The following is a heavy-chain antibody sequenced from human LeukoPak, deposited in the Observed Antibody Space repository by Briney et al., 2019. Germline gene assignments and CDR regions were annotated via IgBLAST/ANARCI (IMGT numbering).Heavy chain of an antibody. CDR1: GFTFSNYW. J-gene: IGHJ4*02. D-gene: IGHD1-1*01. V-gene: IGHV3-7*05. CDR2: IVQDGIEK. Sequence: GGSLRLSCAASGFTFSNYWMTWVRQPPGKGLEWVANIVQDGIEKYYVDSVKGRFTISRDNAKNSLFLQMDSLSAEDTALYYCARITTRYFDYWGQGTLATVSS. CDR3: ARITTRYFDY.